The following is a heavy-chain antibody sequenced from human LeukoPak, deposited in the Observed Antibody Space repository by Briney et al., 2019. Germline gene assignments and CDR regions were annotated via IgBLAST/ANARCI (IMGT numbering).Heavy chain of an antibody. D-gene: IGHD6-6*01. CDR2: IYYSGST. J-gene: IGHJ5*02. V-gene: IGHV4-59*02. Sequence: PSETLSLTCTVSGGSVSGYYWSWIRQPPGKGLEWIGYIYYSGSTNYNPSLKSRVTISVDTSENQFSLELTSVTAADTAVYYCARDREYSSSGLVWFDPWGHGILVTVSS. CDR3: ARDREYSSSGLVWFDP. CDR1: GGSVSGYY.